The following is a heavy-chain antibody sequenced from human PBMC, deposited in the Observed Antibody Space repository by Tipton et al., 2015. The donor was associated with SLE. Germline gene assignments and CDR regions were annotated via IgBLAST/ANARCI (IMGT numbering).Heavy chain of an antibody. CDR2: IYYSGST. CDR1: GGSISSYY. Sequence: TLSLTCTVSGGSISSYYWSWIRQPPGKGLEWIGYIYYSGSTNYNPSLKSRVTISVDTSKNQFFLKLSSVTAADTAVYYCAARDPLGAFDIWGQGTMVTVSS. J-gene: IGHJ3*02. V-gene: IGHV4-59*01. CDR3: AARDPLGAFDI.